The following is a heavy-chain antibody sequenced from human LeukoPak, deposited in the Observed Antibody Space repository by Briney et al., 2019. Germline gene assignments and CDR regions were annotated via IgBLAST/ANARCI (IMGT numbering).Heavy chain of an antibody. V-gene: IGHV3-53*01. J-gene: IGHJ5*02. Sequence: PGGSLRLSCADSGFTVSGDYMSWVRQAPGKGLEWVSVIYSGGSTYYADSVKGRFTISRDTSKNTLYLQMNSLRAEDTAVYYCARHDWFDPWGQGTLVTVSS. CDR2: IYSGGST. D-gene: IGHD3-3*01. CDR3: ARHDWFDP. CDR1: GFTVSGDY.